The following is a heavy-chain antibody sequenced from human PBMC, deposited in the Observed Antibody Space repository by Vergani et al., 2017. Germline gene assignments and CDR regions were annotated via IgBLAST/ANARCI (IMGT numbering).Heavy chain of an antibody. CDR2: ISGSGGST. V-gene: IGHV3-23*01. Sequence: EVQLLESGGGLVQPGGSLRLSCAASGFTFSSYAMSWVRQAPGKGLEWVSAISGSGGSTYYADSVKGRFTISRDNSKNTLYLQMNSLRSEDTAVYYCARLPSATGTTNDYYYYGMDVWGQGTTVTVSS. D-gene: IGHD1-1*01. CDR1: GFTFSSYA. J-gene: IGHJ6*02. CDR3: ARLPSATGTTNDYYYYGMDV.